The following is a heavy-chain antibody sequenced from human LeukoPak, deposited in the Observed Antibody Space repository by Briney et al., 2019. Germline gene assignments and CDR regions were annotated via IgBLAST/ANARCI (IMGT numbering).Heavy chain of an antibody. Sequence: GGSLRLSCAASGFTFSSYWMSWVRRAPGKGLEWVANIKQDGSEKYYVDSVKGRFTISRDNAKNSLYLQMNSLRAEDTAVYYCARGRIAAAGTLAFWGQGTLVTVSS. CDR1: GFTFSSYW. CDR3: ARGRIAAAGTLAF. J-gene: IGHJ4*02. D-gene: IGHD6-13*01. CDR2: IKQDGSEK. V-gene: IGHV3-7*01.